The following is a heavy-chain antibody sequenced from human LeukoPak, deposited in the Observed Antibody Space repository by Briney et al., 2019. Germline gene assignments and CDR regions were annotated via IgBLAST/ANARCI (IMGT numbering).Heavy chain of an antibody. Sequence: SETLSLTCTVSGGYISSSSYYWGWIRQSPGKGLEWIGSVYYRGSTYYNPSLKSRVTISVDTSKNQFSLKLSSVTAADTAVYYCARQYYYDSSGYFDYWGQGTLVTVSS. D-gene: IGHD3-22*01. J-gene: IGHJ4*02. V-gene: IGHV4-39*01. CDR1: GGYISSSSYY. CDR2: VYYRGST. CDR3: ARQYYYDSSGYFDY.